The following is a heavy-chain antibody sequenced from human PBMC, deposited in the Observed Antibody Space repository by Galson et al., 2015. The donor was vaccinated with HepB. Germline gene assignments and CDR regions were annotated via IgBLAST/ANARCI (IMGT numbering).Heavy chain of an antibody. J-gene: IGHJ5*02. V-gene: IGHV3-23*01. CDR2: ISGSGGTT. Sequence: SLRLSCAVSGFSFSNSAMTWVRRAPGKGLEWVSSISGSGGTTYYADSVKGRFTISRDNSNHTLYLQINSLRAEDAALYYCAKTSGGIQVWCLDLWGQGTLVTVSS. D-gene: IGHD2-21*02. CDR3: AKTSGGIQVWCLDL. CDR1: GFSFSNSA.